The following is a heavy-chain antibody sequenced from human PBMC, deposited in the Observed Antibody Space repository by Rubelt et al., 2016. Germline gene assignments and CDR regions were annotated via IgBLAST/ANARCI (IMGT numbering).Heavy chain of an antibody. CDR1: TFSSYG. Sequence: TFSSYGMHWVRQAPGKGLEWVAVIWYDGSNKYYADSVKGRFTISRDNSKKTLNLQMNSLRAEDTGIYYCARIWSYDPLQSYWGQGTLVTVSS. D-gene: IGHD1-26*01. CDR2: IWYDGSNK. CDR3: ARIWSYDPLQSY. J-gene: IGHJ4*02. V-gene: IGHV3-33*01.